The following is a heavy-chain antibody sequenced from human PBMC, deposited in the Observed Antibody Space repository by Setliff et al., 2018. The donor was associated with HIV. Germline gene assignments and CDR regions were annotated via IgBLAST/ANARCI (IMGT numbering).Heavy chain of an antibody. Sequence: ASVKVSCQASGYIFTSYGISWVRQAPGQGLEWMGWISAYNGNTNYAQKFQGRVSMTIDTSTSTAYMGLRSLRPDDTAVYFCASRSYGSSDYYYYMDVWGKGTTVTVSS. D-gene: IGHD5-18*01. V-gene: IGHV1-18*01. CDR3: ASRSYGSSDYYYYMDV. CDR1: GYIFTSYG. CDR2: ISAYNGNT. J-gene: IGHJ6*03.